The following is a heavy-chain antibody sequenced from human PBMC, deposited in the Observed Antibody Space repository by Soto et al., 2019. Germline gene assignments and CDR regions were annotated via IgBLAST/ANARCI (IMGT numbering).Heavy chain of an antibody. D-gene: IGHD5-12*01. CDR1: VGTFSSYA. CDR3: ARDPPHVDIGELDY. CDR2: IIPIFGTA. V-gene: IGHV1-69*13. Sequence: SVKVACTASVGTFSSYAISWVRQAPGQGLEWMGGIIPIFGTANYAQKFQGRVTITADESTITAYMELSSLRSEDTAVYYCARDPPHVDIGELDYWGQGTLVTVSS. J-gene: IGHJ4*02.